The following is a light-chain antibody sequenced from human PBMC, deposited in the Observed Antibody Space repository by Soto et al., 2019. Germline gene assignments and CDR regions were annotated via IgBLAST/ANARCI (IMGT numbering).Light chain of an antibody. J-gene: IGLJ3*02. Sequence: QSALTQPASVSGSPGQSITISCTGTSSDVGGYNYVSWYQQHPGKVPQLILYEVSNRPSGVSNRFSGSKSGNTASLAISGLQAEDEADYYCSSYTASSTQVFGGGTKLTVL. CDR2: EVS. V-gene: IGLV2-14*01. CDR3: SSYTASSTQV. CDR1: SSDVGGYNY.